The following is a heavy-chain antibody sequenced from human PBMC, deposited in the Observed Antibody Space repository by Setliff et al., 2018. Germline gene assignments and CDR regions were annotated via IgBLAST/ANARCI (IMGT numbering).Heavy chain of an antibody. Sequence: PGESLKISCKGSGYSFSNFWIGWVRQMPGKGLEWMGIIYPGDSHTRYSPSFQGQVTMSADKSINTAYLQWSNLKASDMAVYYCAREQWLDPPGYYYMDVWAKGTTVTVSS. D-gene: IGHD6-19*01. CDR2: IYPGDSHT. J-gene: IGHJ6*03. V-gene: IGHV5-51*01. CDR1: GYSFSNFW. CDR3: AREQWLDPPGYYYMDV.